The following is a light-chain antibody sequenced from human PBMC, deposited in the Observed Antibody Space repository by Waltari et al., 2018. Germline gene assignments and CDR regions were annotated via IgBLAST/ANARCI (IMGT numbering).Light chain of an antibody. J-gene: IGKJ2*01. V-gene: IGKV3-11*01. CDR2: EAS. CDR3: QQYSDGYT. Sequence: EIVLTQSPATLSLSPGERATLSCRASQSVSSSLAWYQQKPGQAPRLLIYEASKRATGIPARFSGSGSGTDFTLTISGLQSEDFAVYYCQQYSDGYTFGQGTKLEIK. CDR1: QSVSSS.